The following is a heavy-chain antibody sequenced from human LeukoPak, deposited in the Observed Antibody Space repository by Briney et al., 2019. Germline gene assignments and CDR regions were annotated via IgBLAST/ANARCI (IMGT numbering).Heavy chain of an antibody. Sequence: GASVKVSCKASGYTFTDYYTHWVRQAPGQGLEWMGRINPSSGGTNYAQKFQGRVTMTRDTSISTAYMDLSRLRYDDTAVYYCARIQDIGYGLDYWGQGTLVTVSS. V-gene: IGHV1-2*06. J-gene: IGHJ4*02. CDR3: ARIQDIGYGLDY. CDR1: GYTFTDYY. D-gene: IGHD2-15*01. CDR2: INPSSGGT.